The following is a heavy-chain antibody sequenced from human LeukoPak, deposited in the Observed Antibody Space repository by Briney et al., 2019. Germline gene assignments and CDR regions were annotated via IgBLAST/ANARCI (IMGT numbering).Heavy chain of an antibody. V-gene: IGHV3-21*01. D-gene: IGHD2-2*01. J-gene: IGHJ2*01. Sequence: GGSLRLSCAASGFTFRTYSMNWVRQAPGKELEWVSSISSSSNYIYYADSVKGRFTISRDDAKNSLYLQMNSLRAEDTAVYYCASSPSYCSSSSCYLPWYFDLWGRGTLVSVSS. CDR3: ASSPSYCSSSSCYLPWYFDL. CDR2: ISSSSNYI. CDR1: GFTFRTYS.